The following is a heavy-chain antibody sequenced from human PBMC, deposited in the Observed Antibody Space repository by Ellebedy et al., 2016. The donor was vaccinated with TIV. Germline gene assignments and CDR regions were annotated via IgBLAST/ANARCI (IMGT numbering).Heavy chain of an antibody. D-gene: IGHD5-12*01. CDR3: ARVDGGYTDHDFRHYQYKGMDV. CDR1: GGTFSSYA. J-gene: IGHJ6*02. CDR2: IIPIFGSA. V-gene: IGHV1-69*13. Sequence: AASVKVSCKASGGTFSSYAVSWVRQAPGQGLEWMGGIIPIFGSATYAQRFQGRVTITADDSTSTAYMELSSLRSEDTAVYYCARVDGGYTDHDFRHYQYKGMDVWGQGTTVTVSS.